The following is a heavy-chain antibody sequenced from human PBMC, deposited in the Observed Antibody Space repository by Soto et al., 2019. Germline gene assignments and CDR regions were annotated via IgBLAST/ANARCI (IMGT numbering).Heavy chain of an antibody. J-gene: IGHJ6*02. CDR1: GGSFSGYY. CDR3: AGDNVAYYYYGMDV. Sequence: SETLSLTCAVYGGSFSGYYWSWIRQPPGKGLEWIGEINHSGSTNYNPSLKSRVTISVDTSKNQFSLKLSSVTAADTAVYYCAGDNVAYYYYGMDVWGQGTTVTVSS. CDR2: INHSGST. D-gene: IGHD2-21*01. V-gene: IGHV4-34*01.